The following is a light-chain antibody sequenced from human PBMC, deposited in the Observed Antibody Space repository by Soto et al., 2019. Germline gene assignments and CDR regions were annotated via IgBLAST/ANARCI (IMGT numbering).Light chain of an antibody. J-gene: IGLJ3*02. CDR2: EVS. CDR3: SSYTSSSTLV. V-gene: IGLV2-14*01. CDR1: SSDVGGYNY. Sequence: QSALTQPASVSGSPGQSITISCTGTSSDVGGYNYVSWYQQHPGNAPKLMIYEVSNRPSGVSNRFSGSKSGNTASLTISGLQADDEDDYYCSSYTSSSTLVFGGGTKVTVL.